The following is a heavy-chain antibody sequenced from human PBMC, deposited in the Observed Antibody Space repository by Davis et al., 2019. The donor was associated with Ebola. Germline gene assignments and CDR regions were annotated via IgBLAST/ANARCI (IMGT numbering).Heavy chain of an antibody. CDR3: ATNYDYGPTMDY. CDR2: IIPIFGTA. V-gene: IGHV1-69*13. CDR1: VGTFSSYA. Sequence: SVKVSCKASVGTFSSYAISWVRQAPGQGLEWMGGIIPIFGTANYAQKFQGRVTITADESTSTAYMELSSLRSEDTAVYYCATNYDYGPTMDYWGQGTLVTVSS. J-gene: IGHJ4*02. D-gene: IGHD4-17*01.